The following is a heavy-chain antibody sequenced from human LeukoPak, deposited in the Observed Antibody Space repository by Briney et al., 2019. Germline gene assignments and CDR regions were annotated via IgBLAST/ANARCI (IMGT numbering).Heavy chain of an antibody. CDR1: GYTFTSYG. Sequence: GPVKVSCKASGYTFTSYGISWVRQAPGQGLEWMGWISSYNINTNYAQKLQGRVTMTTDTSTSTAYMELRSLRSDDTAVYYCARDWYYYDSSGYSFDYWGQGTLVTVSS. D-gene: IGHD3-22*01. CDR3: ARDWYYYDSSGYSFDY. J-gene: IGHJ4*02. CDR2: ISSYNINT. V-gene: IGHV1-18*01.